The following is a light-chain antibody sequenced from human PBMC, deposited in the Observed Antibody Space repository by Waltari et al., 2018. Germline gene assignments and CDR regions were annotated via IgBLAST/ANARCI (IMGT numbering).Light chain of an antibody. CDR1: NIGRKN. V-gene: IGLV3-21*02. CDR3: QVWDGTSAF. J-gene: IGLJ2*01. CDR2: DDS. Sequence: YVLTQPPSASLAPGQTARITCGGNNIGRKNVHWYQQRPGQAPLLVVYDDSDRPSGIPERFSGSNSGNTATLTISRVEAGDEADYYCQVWDGTSAFFGGGTKLTVL.